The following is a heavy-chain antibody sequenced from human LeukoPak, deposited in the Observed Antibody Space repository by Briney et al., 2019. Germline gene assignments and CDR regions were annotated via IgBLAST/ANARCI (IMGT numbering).Heavy chain of an antibody. CDR3: ARQYCSRSSCYNFDY. CDR1: GDSITNVL. CDR2: INYRGTT. J-gene: IGHJ4*02. Sequence: SETLSLTCTVSGDSITNVLWSWIRQPPGKGLEWIGYINYRGTTNYNPSLKSRVTISVHTSKNQLSLNLSSVTAADTAVYYCARQYCSRSSCYNFDYWGLGILVTVSS. V-gene: IGHV4-59*08. D-gene: IGHD2-2*02.